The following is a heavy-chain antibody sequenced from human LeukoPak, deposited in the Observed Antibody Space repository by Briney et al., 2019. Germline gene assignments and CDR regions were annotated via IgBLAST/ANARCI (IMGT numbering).Heavy chain of an antibody. CDR1: GFTFSSYE. CDR2: IYSGGST. Sequence: GGSLRLSCAASGFTFSSYEMNWVRQAPGKGLEWVSVIYSGGSTYYADSVKGRFTISRDNSKNTLYLQMNSLRAEDTAVYYCARDTRGFDYWGQGTLVTVSS. J-gene: IGHJ4*02. D-gene: IGHD2-15*01. CDR3: ARDTRGFDY. V-gene: IGHV3-66*02.